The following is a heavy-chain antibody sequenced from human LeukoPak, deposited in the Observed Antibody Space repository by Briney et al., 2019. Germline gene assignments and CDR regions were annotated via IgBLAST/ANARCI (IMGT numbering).Heavy chain of an antibody. CDR2: INHSGST. D-gene: IGHD6-6*01. CDR3: AREYSSSSGKNAFDI. CDR1: GGSFSGYY. Sequence: SETLSHTCAVYGGSFSGYYWSWIRQPPGKGLEWIGEINHSGSTNYNPSLKSRVTISVDTSKNQFSLKLTSVTAADTAVYYCAREYSSSSGKNAFDIWGQGTMVTVSS. V-gene: IGHV4-34*01. J-gene: IGHJ3*02.